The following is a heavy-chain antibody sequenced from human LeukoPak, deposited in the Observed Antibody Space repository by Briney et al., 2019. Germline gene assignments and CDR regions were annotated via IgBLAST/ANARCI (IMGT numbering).Heavy chain of an antibody. CDR2: ISWNSGSI. Sequence: GGSLRLSCAASGFTFDDYAVHWVRQAPGKGLEWVSGISWNSGSIGYADSVKGRFTISRDNAKNSLYLQMNSLRAEDTALYYCAKDGQDWGQGTLVTVSS. CDR3: AKDGQD. CDR1: GFTFDDYA. J-gene: IGHJ4*02. V-gene: IGHV3-9*01.